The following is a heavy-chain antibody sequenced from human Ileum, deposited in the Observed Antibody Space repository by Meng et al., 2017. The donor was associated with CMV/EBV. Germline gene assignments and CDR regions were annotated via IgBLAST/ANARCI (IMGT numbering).Heavy chain of an antibody. CDR3: AKDVNVWKVQPDP. V-gene: IGHV3-23*01. CDR2: IQGNGVGG. J-gene: IGHJ5*02. CDR1: GFVFANSS. Sequence: ASGFVFANSSMAWVRQAPGKGLEWVSTIQGNGVGGFYADSIKGRFTISRDNSKNTLFLQMDTLRVDDTAVYYCAKDVNVWKVQPDPWGHGTLVTVSS. D-gene: IGHD1-1*01.